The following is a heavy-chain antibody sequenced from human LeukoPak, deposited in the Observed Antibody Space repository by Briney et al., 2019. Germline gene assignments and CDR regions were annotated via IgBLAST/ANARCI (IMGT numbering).Heavy chain of an antibody. CDR3: AREGAAAGSNWFDP. J-gene: IGHJ5*02. Sequence: PGGSLRLSCAASGFAFSRQDMGWVRQAPGKGLEWVSAISDSGDRTYYVDSVKGRFTISRDNSKNTLYLQMNSLRAEDTAVYYCAREGAAAGSNWFDPWGQGTLVTVSS. V-gene: IGHV3-23*01. D-gene: IGHD6-13*01. CDR1: GFAFSRQD. CDR2: ISDSGDRT.